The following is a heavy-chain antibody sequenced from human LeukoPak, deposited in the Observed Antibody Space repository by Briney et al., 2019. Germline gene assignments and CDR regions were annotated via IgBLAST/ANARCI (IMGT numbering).Heavy chain of an antibody. CDR1: GTTFDRYS. CDR2: ISSGSNTR. V-gene: IGHV3-48*04. CDR3: AREKYLPSGGYYYMDV. Sequence: GGSLRLSCVAYGTTFDRYSMDWVRQAPGKGLEWVSYISSGSNTRLYAESVKGRFTISRDNSNDSLFLQMSSLRPEDTAVYYCAREKYLPSGGYYYMDVWGKGTTVTVSS. D-gene: IGHD5-12*01. J-gene: IGHJ6*03.